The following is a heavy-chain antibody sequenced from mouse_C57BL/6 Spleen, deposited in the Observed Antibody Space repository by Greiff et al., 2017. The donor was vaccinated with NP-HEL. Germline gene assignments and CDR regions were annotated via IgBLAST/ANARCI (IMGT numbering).Heavy chain of an antibody. Sequence: VQLQQSGAELVMPGASVKLSCKASGYTFTSYWMHWVKQRPGQGLEWIGEIDPSDSYTNYNQKFKGKSTLTVDKSSSTAYMQLSSLTSEDSAVYYCAFNYDWFAYWGQGTLVTVSA. CDR3: AFNYDWFAY. V-gene: IGHV1-69*01. J-gene: IGHJ3*01. CDR2: IDPSDSYT. CDR1: GYTFTSYW. D-gene: IGHD2-4*01.